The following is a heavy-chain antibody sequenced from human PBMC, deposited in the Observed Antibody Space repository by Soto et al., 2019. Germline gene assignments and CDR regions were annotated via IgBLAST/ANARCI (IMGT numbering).Heavy chain of an antibody. V-gene: IGHV3-30-3*01. CDR1: GFTFSSYA. J-gene: IGHJ4*02. CDR3: ARDPGLKSTVTTLLY. CDR2: ISYDGSNK. D-gene: IGHD4-17*01. Sequence: LRLSCAASGFTFSSYAMHWVRQAPGKGLEWVAVISYDGSNKYYADSVKGRFTISRDNSKNTLYLQMNSLRAEDTAVYYCARDPGLKSTVTTLLYWGQGTLVTVSS.